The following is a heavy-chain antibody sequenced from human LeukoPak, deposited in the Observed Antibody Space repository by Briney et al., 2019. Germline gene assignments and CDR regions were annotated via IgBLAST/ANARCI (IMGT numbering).Heavy chain of an antibody. D-gene: IGHD3-10*01. V-gene: IGHV1-8*01. CDR2: MNPNSGNT. Sequence: ASVKVSCKASGYTFTSYDINWVRQATGQGLEWMGWMNPNSGNTGYAQKFQGRVTMTRNTSISTAYMELSSLRSEDTAVYYCARAVRSITMVRGVILYYFDCWGQGTLVTVPS. CDR3: ARAVRSITMVRGVILYYFDC. J-gene: IGHJ4*02. CDR1: GYTFTSYD.